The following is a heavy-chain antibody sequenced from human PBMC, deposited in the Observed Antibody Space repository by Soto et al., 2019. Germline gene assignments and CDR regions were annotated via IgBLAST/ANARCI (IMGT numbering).Heavy chain of an antibody. D-gene: IGHD2-2*01. CDR3: ARLLYCSSTSCYQAHSDY. Sequence: ASVKVSCKASGGTFSSYAISWVRQAPGQGLEWMGWISAYNGNTNYAQKLQGRVTMTTDTSTSTAYMELRSLRSDDTAVYYCARLLYCSSTSCYQAHSDYWGQGTLVTVSS. CDR1: GGTFSSYA. J-gene: IGHJ4*02. V-gene: IGHV1-18*01. CDR2: ISAYNGNT.